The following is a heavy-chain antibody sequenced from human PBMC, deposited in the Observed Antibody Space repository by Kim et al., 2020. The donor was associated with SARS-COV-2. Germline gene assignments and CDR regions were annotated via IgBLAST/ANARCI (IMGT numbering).Heavy chain of an antibody. D-gene: IGHD5-12*01. J-gene: IGHJ4*02. V-gene: IGHV3-53*01. CDR2: IYYDGNT. CDR1: GFSVNRFY. CDR3: ARDHLDGYNI. Sequence: WGSLRLSCAASGFSVNRFYMTWVRQAPGKGLEWVSVIYYDGNTDYADSVRGRFTISRDSSKNTLYLQMNSLRAEDTGVYYCARDHLDGYNIWGQGTLVTVSS.